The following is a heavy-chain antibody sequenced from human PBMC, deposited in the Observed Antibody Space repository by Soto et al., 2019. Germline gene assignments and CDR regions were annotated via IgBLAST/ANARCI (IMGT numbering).Heavy chain of an antibody. Sequence: XSVKVSCKASGCTFTRYGISWVRQAPGQGLEWMGWXSAYNXNPNYEKKLLXXVTLTKDXXKSNDYMEMRSLRSDDTAVYYCAKNGQPPYYYYGMDVWGQGNTVTVS. CDR1: GCTFTRYG. D-gene: IGHD2-8*01. CDR3: AKNGQPPYYYYGMDV. V-gene: IGHV1-18*01. CDR2: XSAYNXNP. J-gene: IGHJ6*02.